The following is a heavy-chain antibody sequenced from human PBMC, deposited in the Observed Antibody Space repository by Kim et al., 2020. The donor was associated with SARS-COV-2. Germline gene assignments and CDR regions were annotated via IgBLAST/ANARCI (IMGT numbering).Heavy chain of an antibody. D-gene: IGHD1-26*01. J-gene: IGHJ5*02. CDR1: GVSMRNFY. CDR3: ARGKFASNVGHWFDA. V-gene: IGHV4-59*13. CDR2: VYYIGDT. Sequence: SETLSLTCTVSGVSMRNFYWTWVRQSPEKGLEWIGYVYYIGDTNIGDTTYNPSLKDRVTILIDTSKNEFSLKQTSMTAADSAGYYCARGKFASNVGHWFDAWGQGTLVSVSS.